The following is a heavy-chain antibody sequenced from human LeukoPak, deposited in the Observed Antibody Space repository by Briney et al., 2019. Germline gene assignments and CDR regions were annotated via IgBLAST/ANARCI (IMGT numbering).Heavy chain of an antibody. J-gene: IGHJ4*02. CDR1: GFTFSNYA. Sequence: GGPLRLSCAASGFTFSNYAMSWVRQAPGKGLEWVSSISGTGGSTYYADSVKGRFTISRDNSNNTLLLQMNSLRAEDTAVYYCAKVRTGHYFDYWGQGTLVTVSS. CDR2: ISGTGGST. D-gene: IGHD1-1*01. CDR3: AKVRTGHYFDY. V-gene: IGHV3-23*01.